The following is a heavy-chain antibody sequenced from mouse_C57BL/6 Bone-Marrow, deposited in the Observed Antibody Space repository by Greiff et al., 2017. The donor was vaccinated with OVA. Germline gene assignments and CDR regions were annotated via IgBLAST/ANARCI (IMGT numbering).Heavy chain of an antibody. J-gene: IGHJ2*01. V-gene: IGHV1-64*01. CDR1: GYTFTSYW. Sequence: QVQLQQPGAELVKPGASVKLSCKASGYTFTSYWMHWVKQRPGQGLEWLGILHPNSGSTNYHEKFKSKATLTVDKSSSTAYMQLSSLTSEDSAVYYCARLGLRQGVDYWGQGTTLTVSS. CDR2: LHPNSGST. D-gene: IGHD2-4*01. CDR3: ARLGLRQGVDY.